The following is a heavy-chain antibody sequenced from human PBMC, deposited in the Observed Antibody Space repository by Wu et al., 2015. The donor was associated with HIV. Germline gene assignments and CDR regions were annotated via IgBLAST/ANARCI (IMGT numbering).Heavy chain of an antibody. CDR2: INPDTGVT. CDR3: SRSRRYYYESSGFAYLDY. Sequence: QVQLVQSGAEMKKPGASVKVSCKTSGYTFIGYYMHWVRQAPGQGLEWMGWINPDTGVTNYARKFQGRVTMTSDTSISAASMELSGLRPDDTAVYYCSRSRRYYYESSGFAYLDYWGQGTLVTVSS. CDR1: GYTFIGYY. V-gene: IGHV1-2*02. J-gene: IGHJ4*02. D-gene: IGHD3-22*01.